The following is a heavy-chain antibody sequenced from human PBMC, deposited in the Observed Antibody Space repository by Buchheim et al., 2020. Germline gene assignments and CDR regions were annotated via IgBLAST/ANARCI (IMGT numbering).Heavy chain of an antibody. V-gene: IGHV1-46*01. CDR3: ARAVAHDY. CDR2: INPSDSGT. J-gene: IGHJ4*02. Sequence: QVQLVQSGAEVKKSGASVKVSCKASGYTFISYYLHWVRQAPGQGLEWMGIINPSDSGTSYAQKFQGRVTMTRDTSISTAYMELSRLRSDDTAVYYCARAVAHDYWGQGTL. CDR1: GYTFISYY. D-gene: IGHD6-19*01.